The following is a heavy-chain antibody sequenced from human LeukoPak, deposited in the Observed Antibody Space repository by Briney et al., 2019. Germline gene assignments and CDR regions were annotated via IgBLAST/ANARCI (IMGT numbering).Heavy chain of an antibody. CDR3: AKNTLPAARRFFDY. Sequence: GGSLRLSCAASGFTVSSNYMSWVRQAPGKGLEWVAVIYSGGSTYYADSVKGRLTISRDNSKNTLYLQMNSLRAEDTAVYYCAKNTLPAARRFFDYWGQGTLVTVSS. V-gene: IGHV3-53*01. D-gene: IGHD6-6*01. CDR1: GFTVSSNY. CDR2: IYSGGST. J-gene: IGHJ4*02.